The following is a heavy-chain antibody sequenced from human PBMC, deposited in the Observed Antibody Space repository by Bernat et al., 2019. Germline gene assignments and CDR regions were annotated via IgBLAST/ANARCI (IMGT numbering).Heavy chain of an antibody. J-gene: IGHJ4*02. D-gene: IGHD6-19*01. CDR1: GYTFTTYP. CDR3: TRSSVAGDY. CDR2: INAGSGNA. V-gene: IGHV1-3*01. Sequence: QVQLVQSGPEVKKPGASVRISCRTSGYTFTTYPIEWVRQAPGQRLEWMGWINAGSGNAKSSQKFQDRVSMTRDTSASTVYMELTSLTSDDTAVYYCTRSSVAGDYWGQGTLVTVSS.